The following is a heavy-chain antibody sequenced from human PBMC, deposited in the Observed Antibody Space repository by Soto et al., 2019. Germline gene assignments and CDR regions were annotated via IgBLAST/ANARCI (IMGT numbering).Heavy chain of an antibody. J-gene: IGHJ4*02. CDR1: GFTFSSYA. CDR2: ISGSGCST. Sequence: GGSLRLSCAASGFTFSSYAMSWVRQAPGKGLEWVSAISGSGCSTYYADSVKGRFTISKNNSKNTLYLQMNSLRAEDTAVYYCAKAGRYCSSTSCWDGYWGQGTLVTVSS. V-gene: IGHV3-23*01. D-gene: IGHD2-2*01. CDR3: AKAGRYCSSTSCWDGY.